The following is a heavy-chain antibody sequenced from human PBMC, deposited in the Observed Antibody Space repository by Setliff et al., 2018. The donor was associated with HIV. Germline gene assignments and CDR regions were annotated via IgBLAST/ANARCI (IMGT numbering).Heavy chain of an antibody. CDR2: INPNSGGT. V-gene: IGHV1-2*02. Sequence: ASVKVSCKASGYTFIGDYMHWVRQAPGQGLEWMGWINPNSGGTNLAQKFQGRVTMTRDTSISTAYMELSRLRSDDTAVYYCARGGLATGAFDIWGQGTMVTVSS. CDR1: GYTFIGDY. CDR3: ARGGLATGAFDI. D-gene: IGHD5-12*01. J-gene: IGHJ3*02.